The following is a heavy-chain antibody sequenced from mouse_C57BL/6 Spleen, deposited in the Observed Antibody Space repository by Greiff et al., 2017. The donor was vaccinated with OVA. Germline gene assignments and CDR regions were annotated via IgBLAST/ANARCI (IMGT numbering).Heavy chain of an antibody. CDR2: IHPNSGST. V-gene: IGHV1-64*01. Sequence: VQLQQPGAELVKPGASVKLSCKASGYTFTSYWMHWVKQRPGQGLEWIGMIHPNSGSTNYNEKFKSKATLTVDKSSSTAYLQLSSLTSEDSAVYYCARWANYDGVAYWGQGTLVTVPA. D-gene: IGHD2-4*01. CDR3: ARWANYDGVAY. CDR1: GYTFTSYW. J-gene: IGHJ3*01.